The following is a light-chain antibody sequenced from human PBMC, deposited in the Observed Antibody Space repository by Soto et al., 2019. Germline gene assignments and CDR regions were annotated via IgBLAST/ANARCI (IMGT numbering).Light chain of an antibody. CDR2: AVT. J-gene: IGLJ1*01. CDR3: RSYTTSSTL. V-gene: IGLV2-14*01. CDR1: SSDVGGYNY. Sequence: QSAVTQPASVSGSPGQSITISCTGTSSDVGGYNYVSWYQQHPGKAPKLMIYAVTDRPSGVSSRFSGSKSGNTASLTISGLQAEDEADYYCRSYTTSSTLFGTGTKVTVL.